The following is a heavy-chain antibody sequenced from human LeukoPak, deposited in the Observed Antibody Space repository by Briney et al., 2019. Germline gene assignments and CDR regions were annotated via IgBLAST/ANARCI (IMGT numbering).Heavy chain of an antibody. CDR2: IHTSGDT. V-gene: IGHV3-23*05. J-gene: IGHJ5*02. CDR3: IVFGDSNH. CDR1: GLTFSNYA. Sequence: GGSLRLSCTASGLTFSNYAMSWVRQAPAKGLEWVSAIHTSGDTCYADSVKGRFTISRDTSKNTLYLQINSLRVEDTAVYYCIVFGDSNHWGQGTLVTVSS. D-gene: IGHD4-17*01.